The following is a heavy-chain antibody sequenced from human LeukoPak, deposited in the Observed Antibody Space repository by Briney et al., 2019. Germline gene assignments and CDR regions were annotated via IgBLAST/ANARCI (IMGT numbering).Heavy chain of an antibody. CDR3: ATIPVVVITTVDY. V-gene: IGHV3-30*02. CDR2: IRYDGSNK. J-gene: IGHJ4*02. CDR1: GFTFSSYG. D-gene: IGHD3-22*01. Sequence: GGSLRLSCAASGFTFSSYGMHWVRQAPGKGLEWVAFIRYDGSNKYYADSVKGRFTISRDNSKNTLYLQMNSLRAEDTAVYYCATIPVVVITTVDYWGQGTLVTVSS.